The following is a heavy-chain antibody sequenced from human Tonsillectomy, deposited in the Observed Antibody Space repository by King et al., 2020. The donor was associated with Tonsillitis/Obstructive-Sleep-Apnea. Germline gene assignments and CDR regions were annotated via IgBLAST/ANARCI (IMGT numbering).Heavy chain of an antibody. CDR3: VKDRAQHSSGLYYFDY. CDR1: GFTFSSYA. Sequence: VQLVESGRGLVQPGGSLRLSCSASGFTFSSYAMHWVRQAPGKGLEYVSAISSNGGSTYYADSVKGRFTISRDNSKNTLYLQMSSLRAEDTAVYYCVKDRAQHSSGLYYFDYWGQGTLVTVSS. V-gene: IGHV3-64D*06. CDR2: ISSNGGST. D-gene: IGHD3-22*01. J-gene: IGHJ4*02.